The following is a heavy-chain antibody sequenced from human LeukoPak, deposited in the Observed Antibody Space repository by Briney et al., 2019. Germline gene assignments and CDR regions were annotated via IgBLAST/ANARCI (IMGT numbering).Heavy chain of an antibody. V-gene: IGHV3-74*01. CDR2: INSDGSST. Sequence: PGGSLRLSCAASGFTFSSYWMHWVRQAPGKGLVWVSRINSDGSSTTYADSVRGRFTISRDNAKNTLYLQMNSLRAEDTAVYYCARVRRGYSKYYYYYGMDVWGQGTTVTVSS. D-gene: IGHD3-22*01. J-gene: IGHJ6*02. CDR3: ARVRRGYSKYYYYYGMDV. CDR1: GFTFSSYW.